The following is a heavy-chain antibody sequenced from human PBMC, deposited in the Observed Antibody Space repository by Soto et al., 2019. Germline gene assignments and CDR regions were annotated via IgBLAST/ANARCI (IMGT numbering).Heavy chain of an antibody. CDR1: GGSINTGGYY. D-gene: IGHD1-26*01. V-gene: IGHV4-31*03. Sequence: QVQLQESGPGLVKPSQTLSLTCTVSGGSINTGGYYWSWIRQHPGRGLEWIGYIYHSGMTYSNPSLQSRVAISIDTSKNQFSLKLSSVTAADTAVYYCATVRWELHDAFDIWGQGTMVSVSS. J-gene: IGHJ3*02. CDR2: IYHSGMT. CDR3: ATVRWELHDAFDI.